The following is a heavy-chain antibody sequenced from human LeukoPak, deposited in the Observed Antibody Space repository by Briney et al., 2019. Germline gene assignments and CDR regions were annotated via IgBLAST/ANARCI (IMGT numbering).Heavy chain of an antibody. CDR3: ARSTAAAGKGGWFDP. D-gene: IGHD6-13*01. CDR2: INHSGST. CDR1: GGSISGYY. J-gene: IGHJ5*02. Sequence: SETLSLTCAVYGGSISGYYWSWIRQPPGKGLEWIGEINHSGSTNYNPSLKSRVTISVDTSKNQFSLKLSSVTAADTAVYYCARSTAAAGKGGWFDPWGQGTLVTVSS. V-gene: IGHV4-34*01.